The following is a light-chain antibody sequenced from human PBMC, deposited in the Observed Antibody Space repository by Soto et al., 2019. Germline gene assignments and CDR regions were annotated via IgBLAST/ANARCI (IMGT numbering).Light chain of an antibody. V-gene: IGKV1-39*01. CDR1: QSIAGY. CDR3: QQSYSAPYT. J-gene: IGKJ2*01. CDR2: AAS. Sequence: DIQMTQSPSSLSASVGDRVTITCRASQSIAGYLNWYQQKSGKAPSLLIYAASTLQGGVASRFSGSQSGTDFSLAISSVQPEDFATYFCQQSYSAPYTFGPGTKLEIK.